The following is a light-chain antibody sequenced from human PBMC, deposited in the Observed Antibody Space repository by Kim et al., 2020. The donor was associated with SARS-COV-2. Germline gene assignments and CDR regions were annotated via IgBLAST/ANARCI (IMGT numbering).Light chain of an antibody. V-gene: IGLV3-1*01. Sequence: SYELTQPPSVSVSPGQTATITCSGDNLGDKFVSWYQQKPGQSPVLLIFEDKKRPSGIPERVSGSSSRHSATITISGTQATDEADYYCQTWHSNSVTFGGGTQLTVL. CDR3: QTWHSNSVT. CDR1: NLGDKF. J-gene: IGLJ2*01. CDR2: EDK.